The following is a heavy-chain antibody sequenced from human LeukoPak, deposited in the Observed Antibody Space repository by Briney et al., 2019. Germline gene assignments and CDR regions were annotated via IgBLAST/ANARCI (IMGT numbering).Heavy chain of an antibody. CDR3: ARDPTVGGIYFDY. CDR2: ISSSSSYV. J-gene: IGHJ4*02. V-gene: IGHV3-21*01. CDR1: RFTFSSYS. Sequence: GGSLGLSCAASRFTFSSYSMNWVRQAPGKGLEWVSSISSSSSYVYYADSVKGRFTISRDNAKNSLYLQMNSLRAEDTAVYYCARDPTVGGIYFDYWGQGSLVTVSS. D-gene: IGHD4-23*01.